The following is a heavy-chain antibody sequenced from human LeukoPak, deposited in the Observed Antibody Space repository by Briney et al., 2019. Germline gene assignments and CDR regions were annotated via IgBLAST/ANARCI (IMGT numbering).Heavy chain of an antibody. V-gene: IGHV1-69*13. CDR3: ARALRITMVRGVNFYYYYGMDV. J-gene: IGHJ6*02. D-gene: IGHD3-10*01. CDR2: IIPIFGTA. CDR1: GGTFSSYA. Sequence: SVKVSCKASGGTFSSYAISWVRQAPGQGLEWMGGIIPIFGTANYAQKFQGRVTITADESTSTAYMELSSLRSEDTAVYYCARALRITMVRGVNFYYYYGMDVWGQGTTVTVSS.